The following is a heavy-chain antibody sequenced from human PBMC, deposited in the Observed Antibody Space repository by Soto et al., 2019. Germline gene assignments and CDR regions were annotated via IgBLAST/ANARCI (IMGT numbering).Heavy chain of an antibody. J-gene: IGHJ4*02. CDR1: GLTFSSYA. CDR3: AKVDYGDSFDY. V-gene: IGHV3-23*01. Sequence: EVQLLDSGGGLVQPGGSLRLSCVASGLTFSSYAMSWVRQVPGTGLEWVSLIGGSGTNTYYADSVKGRFTISRDNSKNTLYLQMNSLRAEDTAVYYCAKVDYGDSFDYWGQGTPVTVSS. D-gene: IGHD4-17*01. CDR2: IGGSGTNT.